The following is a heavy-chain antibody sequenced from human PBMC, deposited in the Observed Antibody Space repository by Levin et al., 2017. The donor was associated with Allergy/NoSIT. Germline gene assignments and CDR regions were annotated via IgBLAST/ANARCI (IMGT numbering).Heavy chain of an antibody. CDR1: RYTFTIYW. D-gene: IGHD3-10*01. V-gene: IGHV5-51*01. Sequence: GESLKISCDASRYTFTIYWLAWVRQMPGKGLEWMGIIYPGDSDTRYSPSFQGQVTISADTSISTAYLQWSSLKASDTAVYYCARLDYGSGSYHGFDIWGQGTMLIVSS. CDR2: IYPGDSDT. J-gene: IGHJ3*02. CDR3: ARLDYGSGSYHGFDI.